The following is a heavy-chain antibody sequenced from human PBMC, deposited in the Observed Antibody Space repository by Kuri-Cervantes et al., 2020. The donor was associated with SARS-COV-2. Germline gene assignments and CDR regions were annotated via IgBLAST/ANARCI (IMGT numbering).Heavy chain of an antibody. CDR1: GFTFSSYA. J-gene: IGHJ6*02. CDR3: ARGYVNCSGGSCYSIHYYYGMDV. CDR2: IWYDGSNK. Sequence: GGSLRLSCAASGFTFSSYAMHWVRQAPGKGLEWVAVIWYDGSNKYYADSVKGRFTISRVNSKNTLYLQMNSLRAEDTAVYYCARGYVNCSGGSCYSIHYYYGMDVWGQGTTVTVSS. D-gene: IGHD2-15*01. V-gene: IGHV3-33*08.